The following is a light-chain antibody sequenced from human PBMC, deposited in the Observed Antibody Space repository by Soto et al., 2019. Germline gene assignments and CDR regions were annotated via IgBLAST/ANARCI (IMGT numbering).Light chain of an antibody. CDR1: SSDVGGYNY. V-gene: IGLV2-14*01. J-gene: IGLJ2*01. CDR2: DVS. CDR3: SSYTSITTLGVV. Sequence: QSALTQPTSVSGSPGQSITISCTGTSSDVGGYNYVSWYQQHPGKAPKLMIYDVSNRPSGVSNRYSGSKSGNTASLTISGLQAEDDDDYYCSSYTSITTLGVVFGGGTKLTVL.